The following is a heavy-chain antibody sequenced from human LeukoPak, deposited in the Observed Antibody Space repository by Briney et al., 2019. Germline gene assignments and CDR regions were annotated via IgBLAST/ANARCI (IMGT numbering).Heavy chain of an antibody. Sequence: QTGGSLRLSCAASGFTFDDYAMHWVRQAPGKCLEWVSLISWDGGSTYYADSVKGRFTISRDNSKNSLYLQMNSLRAEDTALYSCAKVRSYDNNGYYDYWGQGTLVTVSS. CDR1: GFTFDDYA. CDR3: AKVRSYDNNGYYDY. J-gene: IGHJ4*02. CDR2: ISWDGGST. D-gene: IGHD3-22*01. V-gene: IGHV3-43D*04.